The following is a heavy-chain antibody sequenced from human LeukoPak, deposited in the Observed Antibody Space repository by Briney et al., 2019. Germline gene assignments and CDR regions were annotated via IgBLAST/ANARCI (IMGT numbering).Heavy chain of an antibody. CDR3: ATGGRSGVAFES. CDR1: GFIASSNY. V-gene: IGHV3-53*01. CDR2: IYSGGST. Sequence: PGGSLRLSCTASGFIASSNYMSWVRQAPGKGLEWVSLIYSGGSTYYADSVMGRSTISRDKSNNTLYLHMNTLRAEDTAVYYCATGGRSGVAFESWGQGTLVTVSS. J-gene: IGHJ4*02. D-gene: IGHD2-15*01.